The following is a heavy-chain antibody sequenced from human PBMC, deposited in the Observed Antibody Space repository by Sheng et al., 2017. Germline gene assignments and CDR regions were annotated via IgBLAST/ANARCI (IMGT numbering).Heavy chain of an antibody. CDR1: GFTFSAYA. J-gene: IGHJ4*02. V-gene: IGHV3-23*01. Sequence: EVQLLESGGGLIQPGGSLRLSCAASGFTFSAYAMTWVRQAPGNGLEWVSTITSSGDRTYYADSVRGRFTISRDNSKRTVFLQMNSLRGDDTAVYYCATPRGGSRSYYYFDYWGQGTLVTVSS. CDR3: ATPRGGSRSYYYFDY. D-gene: IGHD1-26*01. CDR2: ITSSGDRT.